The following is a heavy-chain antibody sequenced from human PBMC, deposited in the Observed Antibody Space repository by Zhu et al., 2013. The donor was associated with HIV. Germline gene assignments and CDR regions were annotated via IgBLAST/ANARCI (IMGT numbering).Heavy chain of an antibody. CDR2: IIPILGIA. CDR1: GGTFSSYT. Sequence: QVQLVQSGAEVKKPGSSVKVSCKASGGTFSSYTISWVRQAPGQGLEWMGRIIPILGIANYAQKFQGRVTITADKSTSTAYMELSSLRSEDTAVYYCARKGIAAAGGSPRHDAFDIWGQGTMVTVSS. CDR3: ARKGIAAAGGSPRHDAFDI. V-gene: IGHV1-69*02. J-gene: IGHJ3*02. D-gene: IGHD6-13*01.